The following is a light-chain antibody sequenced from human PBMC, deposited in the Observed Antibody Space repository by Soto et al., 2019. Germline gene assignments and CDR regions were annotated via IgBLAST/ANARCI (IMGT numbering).Light chain of an antibody. J-gene: IGLJ1*01. CDR1: KLGEKF. CDR3: QAWDSSTGV. CDR2: QDN. V-gene: IGLV3-1*01. Sequence: ELTQPPSVSVSPGQTATIACSGDKLGEKFASWYQQKPGQSPVLVIYQDNKRPSGIPERFSGSNSGNTATLTISGTQAMDEADYYCQAWDSSTGVFGTGTKLTVL.